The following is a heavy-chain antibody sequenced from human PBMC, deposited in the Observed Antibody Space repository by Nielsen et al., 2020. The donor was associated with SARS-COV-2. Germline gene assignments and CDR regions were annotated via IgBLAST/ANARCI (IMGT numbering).Heavy chain of an antibody. J-gene: IGHJ6*02. V-gene: IGHV1-2*06. Sequence: APVKVSCKASGYTFTDYYIHWVRQAPGQGLEWMGRINTYSGGTNYAQKFQGTVTMTRDASISTVYMELTSDDTAVYYCARARATIFGLVMSYGMDVWGQGTTVAVSS. CDR2: INTYSGGT. CDR1: GYTFTDYY. D-gene: IGHD3/OR15-3a*01. CDR3: ARARATIFGLVMSYGMDV.